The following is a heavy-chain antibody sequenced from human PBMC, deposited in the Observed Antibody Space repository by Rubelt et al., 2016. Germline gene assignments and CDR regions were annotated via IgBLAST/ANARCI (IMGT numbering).Heavy chain of an antibody. D-gene: IGHD1-7*01. CDR2: IIPVFGTA. CDR1: GGTFSSYA. V-gene: IGHV1-69*01. Sequence: QVQLVQSGAEVKKPGSSVKVSCKASGGTFSSYAISWVRQAPGQGLEWMGGIIPVFGTANYAQKFQGRITMTADESTSTAYMELSSLRSEDTAVYSCARATNWNYAFDIWGQGTMVTVSS. J-gene: IGHJ3*02. CDR3: ARATNWNYAFDI.